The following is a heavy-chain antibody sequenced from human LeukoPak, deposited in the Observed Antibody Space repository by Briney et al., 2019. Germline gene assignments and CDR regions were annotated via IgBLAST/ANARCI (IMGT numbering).Heavy chain of an antibody. CDR3: ARIFTATTQFIDY. CDR1: RFTFSSYW. D-gene: IGHD1-26*01. CDR2: INQDGSDK. J-gene: IGHJ4*02. V-gene: IGHV3-7*01. Sequence: PGGSLRLSCAASRFTFSSYWMSWVRQAPGKGLEWVANINQDGSDKYYVDSVKGRFTISRDNAKSSLYLQMNSLRAEDTAVYYCARIFTATTQFIDYWGQGTLVTVSS.